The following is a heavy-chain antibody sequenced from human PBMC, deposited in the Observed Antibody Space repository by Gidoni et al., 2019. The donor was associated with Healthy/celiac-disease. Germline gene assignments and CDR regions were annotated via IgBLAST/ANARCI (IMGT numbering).Heavy chain of an antibody. CDR3: AKGPQTDAFDI. V-gene: IGHV3-30*18. CDR1: GFTFSSYG. Sequence: QVQLVESGGGVVQPGRSLRLSCAASGFTFSSYGMHWVRQAPGKGLEWVAVISYDGSNKYYADSVKGRFTISRDNSKNTLYLQMNSLRAEDTAVYYCAKGPQTDAFDIWGQGTMVTVSS. CDR2: ISYDGSNK. J-gene: IGHJ3*02.